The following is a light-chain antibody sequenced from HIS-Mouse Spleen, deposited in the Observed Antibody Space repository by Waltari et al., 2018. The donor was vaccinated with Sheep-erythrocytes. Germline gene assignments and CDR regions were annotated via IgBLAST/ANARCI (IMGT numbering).Light chain of an antibody. J-gene: IGKJ3*01. Sequence: IVMTQSPLSLTVTPGEPASISCRSSQSLLHSNGYNYLDWYLQKPGQSPQLLIYLGSNRASGVPDRFSGSGSGTDFTLKISRVEAEDVGVYYCMQALQTPIFTFGPGTKVDIK. CDR1: QSLLHSNGYNY. V-gene: IGKV2-28*01. CDR3: MQALQTPIFT. CDR2: LGS.